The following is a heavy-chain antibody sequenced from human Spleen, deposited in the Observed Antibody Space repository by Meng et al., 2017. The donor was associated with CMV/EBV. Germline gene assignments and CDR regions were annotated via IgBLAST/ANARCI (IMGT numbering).Heavy chain of an antibody. CDR2: NSGGGGST. V-gene: IGHV3-23*01. D-gene: IGHD2-21*01. CDR3: AKGGLAIEYYFDS. J-gene: IGHJ4*02. CDR1: GLTFNNYD. Sequence: GGPLRLSCAASGLTFNNYDMTWVRQTPGKGLEWVSSNSGGGGSTYYADSVKGRFTISIDNSKNTLYLQMNSLRVEDTAVYFCAKGGLAIEYYFDSWGQGTLVTVSS.